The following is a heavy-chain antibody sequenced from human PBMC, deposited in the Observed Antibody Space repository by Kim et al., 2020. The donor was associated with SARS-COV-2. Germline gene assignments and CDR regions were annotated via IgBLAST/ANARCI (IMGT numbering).Heavy chain of an antibody. CDR2: ISADGSNT. CDR3: AKDICSSTSCYYYYYYGMDV. J-gene: IGHJ6*02. V-gene: IGHV3-43*02. CDR1: AFRFEDYA. D-gene: IGHD2-2*01. Sequence: GGSLRLSCVASAFRFEDYAIQWVRQVPGKGLEWISLISADGSNTNYADSVKGRFTVSRDNNKNSVSLQMNSLRKEDTAFYYCAKDICSSTSCYYYYYYGMDVWGQETTVIVSS.